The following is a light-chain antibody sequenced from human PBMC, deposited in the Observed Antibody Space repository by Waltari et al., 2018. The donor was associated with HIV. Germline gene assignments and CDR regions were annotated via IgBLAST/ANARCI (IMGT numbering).Light chain of an antibody. V-gene: IGKV1-12*01. CDR3: QQAKTFPHT. CDR2: DAS. J-gene: IGKJ4*01. CDR1: QNIGNT. Sequence: QMTQSPSSVSAAVGGAVSINCRASQNIGNTLAWYQLKSNTAPRLLIYDASRLDDGVPARFSGSGSKSNFSLDITDFRPEDYGIYVCQQAKTFPHTFAGGTRVE.